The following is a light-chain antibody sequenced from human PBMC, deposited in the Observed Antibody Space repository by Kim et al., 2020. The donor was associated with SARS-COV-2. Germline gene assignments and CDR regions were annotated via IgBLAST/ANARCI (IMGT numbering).Light chain of an antibody. CDR1: QSVSSSY. J-gene: IGKJ2*01. V-gene: IGKV3-20*01. Sequence: LSPGERAPLSCRASQSVSSSYLAWYQQKPGQAPRLLIYGASSRATGIPDRFSGSVSGTDFTLTISRLEPEDFAVYYCQQYGSSPYTFGQGTKLEI. CDR3: QQYGSSPYT. CDR2: GAS.